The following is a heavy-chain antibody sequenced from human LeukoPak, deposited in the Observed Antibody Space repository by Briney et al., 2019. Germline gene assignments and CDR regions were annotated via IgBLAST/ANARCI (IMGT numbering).Heavy chain of an antibody. CDR3: ARRPTNYYDSSGRGYFQH. D-gene: IGHD3-22*01. J-gene: IGHJ1*01. CDR2: INHSGST. CDR1: GGSFSGYY. Sequence: PSETLSLTCAVYGGSFSGYYWSWIRQPPGKGLEWIGEINHSGSTNYNPSLKSRVTISVDTSKNQFSLKLTSVTAADTAVYYCARRPTNYYDSSGRGYFQHWGQGTLVTVSS. V-gene: IGHV4-34*01.